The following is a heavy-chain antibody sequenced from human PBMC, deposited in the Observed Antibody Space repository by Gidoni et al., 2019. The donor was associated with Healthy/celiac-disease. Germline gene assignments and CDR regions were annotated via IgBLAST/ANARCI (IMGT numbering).Heavy chain of an antibody. CDR1: VFTFSSYE. V-gene: IGHV3-48*03. D-gene: IGHD4-17*01. Sequence: EVQLVESVGGLVQPGVSLILSFAASVFTFSSYEMNWVRQAPGKWLEWVSYISSSGSNIYYADSVKGRFNITRENAKNSLYLKMNSLRAEDTAVYYCERVDYGDYVGDYWGQGTLVTVSS. CDR2: ISSSGSNI. J-gene: IGHJ4*02. CDR3: ERVDYGDYVGDY.